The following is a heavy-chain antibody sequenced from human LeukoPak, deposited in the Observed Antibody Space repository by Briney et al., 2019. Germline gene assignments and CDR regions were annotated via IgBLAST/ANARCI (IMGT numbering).Heavy chain of an antibody. V-gene: IGHV1-69*13. J-gene: IGHJ5*02. CDR3: ARGGYGVVVTAAWGFDP. CDR1: GGTFSSYA. Sequence: SVKVSCKASGGTFSSYAISWVRQAPGQGLEWMGGIIPIFGTANYAQKFQGRVTITADESTSTAYMELSSLRSEDTAVYYCARGGYGVVVTAAWGFDPWGQGTLVTVSS. D-gene: IGHD2-21*02. CDR2: IIPIFGTA.